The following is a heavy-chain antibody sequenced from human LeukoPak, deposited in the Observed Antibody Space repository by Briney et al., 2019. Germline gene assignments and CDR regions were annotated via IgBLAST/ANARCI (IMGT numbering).Heavy chain of an antibody. CDR2: IQSDGSIK. CDR1: GFTFSSYG. Sequence: GGSLRLSCAASGFTFSSYGMHWVRQAPGKGLEWVAFIQSDGSIKYYADSVKGRFTISRDNSKNTLYLQMNSLRAEDTAVFYCAKDQYSSSSFFDCWGQGTLVTVSS. CDR3: AKDQYSSSSFFDC. V-gene: IGHV3-30*02. D-gene: IGHD6-6*01. J-gene: IGHJ4*02.